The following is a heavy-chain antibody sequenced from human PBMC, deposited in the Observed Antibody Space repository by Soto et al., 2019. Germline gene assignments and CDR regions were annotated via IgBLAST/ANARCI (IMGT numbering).Heavy chain of an antibody. CDR3: KLLFPTDI. D-gene: IGHD2-21*02. Sequence: PGGSLRLSCAASGFSFSNSWMSWVRQAPGKGLEWVADIKQDGSKKTYADSVKGRFTISRDNAKNTLYLQMNSLRAEDTAVYFCKLLFPTDIWGLGTMVTVSS. V-gene: IGHV3-7*01. CDR2: IKQDGSKK. J-gene: IGHJ3*02. CDR1: GFSFSNSW.